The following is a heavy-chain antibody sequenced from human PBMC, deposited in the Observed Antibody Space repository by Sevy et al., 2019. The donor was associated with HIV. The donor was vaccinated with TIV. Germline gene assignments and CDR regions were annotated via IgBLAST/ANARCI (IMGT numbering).Heavy chain of an antibody. V-gene: IGHV4-59*01. CDR3: ARDPPGDAFDI. J-gene: IGHJ3*02. Sequence: SETLSLTCTVSGGSISSYYWSWIRRPPGKGLEWIGSSYYSGSTNDNPSLKSRVTISVDTSKNQISLKLSSVTAADTAVHYCARDPPGDAFDIWGQGTMVTVS. CDR1: GGSISSYY. CDR2: SYYSGST.